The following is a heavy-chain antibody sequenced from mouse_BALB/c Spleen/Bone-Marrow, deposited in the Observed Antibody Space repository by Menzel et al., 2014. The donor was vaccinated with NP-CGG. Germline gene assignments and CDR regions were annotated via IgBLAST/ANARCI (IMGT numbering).Heavy chain of an antibody. CDR3: GRYGYDAMDF. D-gene: IGHD1-1*02. CDR2: IHPYNGDT. J-gene: IGHJ4*01. CDR1: GFSFTDYF. Sequence: VQLQQSGPELVKPGASMKLSCRASGFSFTDYFINWVKQSHGKSLEWIGRIHPYNGDTFYNQKSKVKATLTVDKSSNTARMELLSLTSEDSAVYYCGRYGYDAMDFWGQGTSVTVSS. V-gene: IGHV1-37*01.